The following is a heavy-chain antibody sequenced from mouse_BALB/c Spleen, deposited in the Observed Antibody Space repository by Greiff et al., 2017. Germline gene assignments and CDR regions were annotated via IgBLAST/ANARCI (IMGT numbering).Heavy chain of an antibody. J-gene: IGHJ1*01. CDR1: GFTFSSYA. D-gene: IGHD2-3*01. V-gene: IGHV5-12-1*01. CDR2: ISSGGGST. CDR3: ARPPYDGYYWYFDV. Sequence: EVKLVESGGGLVKPGGSLKLSCAASGFTFSSYAMSWVRQTPEKRLEWVAYISSGGGSTYYPDTVKGRFTISRDNAKNTLYLQMSSLKSEDTAMYYCARPPYDGYYWYFDVWGAGTTVTVSS.